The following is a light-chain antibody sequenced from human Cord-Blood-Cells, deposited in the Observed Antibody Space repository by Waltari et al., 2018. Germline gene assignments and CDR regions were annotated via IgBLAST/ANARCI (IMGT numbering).Light chain of an antibody. CDR1: SSNVGRNT. CDR2: SNN. Sequence: QSVLTQPPSASGTPGQRVTISCSGSSSNVGRNTVNWYQQYPGTATKLLIYSNNQRPSGVPDRFAGSKSGTSASLAIGGVQAEDEADYYCAAWDDSLNGPVFGGGTKLTVL. CDR3: AAWDDSLNGPV. V-gene: IGLV1-44*01. J-gene: IGLJ2*01.